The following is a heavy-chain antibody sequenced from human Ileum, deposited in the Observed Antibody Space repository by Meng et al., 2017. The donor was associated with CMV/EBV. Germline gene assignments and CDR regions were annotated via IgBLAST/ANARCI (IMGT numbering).Heavy chain of an antibody. V-gene: IGHV3-30*04. J-gene: IGHJ4*02. D-gene: IGHD1/OR15-1a*01. CDR2: MSHDGRNK. CDR1: GFNFSSYA. Sequence: SCAASGFNFSSYAMHWVRQAPGKGLEWMAVMSHDGRNKYYADSVKGRFTISRDNSKNTLYLQMTSLRVEDTAVYYCAREGEQYYFDYWGQGTLVTVSS. CDR3: AREGEQYYFDY.